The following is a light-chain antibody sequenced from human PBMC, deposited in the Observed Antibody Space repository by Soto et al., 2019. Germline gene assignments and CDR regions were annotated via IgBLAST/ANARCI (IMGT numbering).Light chain of an antibody. CDR3: CSYAGSNNPHVV. V-gene: IGLV2-23*01. J-gene: IGLJ2*01. CDR2: EGS. CDR1: SSDVGSYNL. Sequence: QSALTQPASVSGSPGQSITISCTGTSSDVGSYNLVSWYQQHPGKAPKVMIYEGSKRPSGVSNRFSGSMSGNTASLTISGLQAEDEADYYCCSYAGSNNPHVVFGGGTKVTVL.